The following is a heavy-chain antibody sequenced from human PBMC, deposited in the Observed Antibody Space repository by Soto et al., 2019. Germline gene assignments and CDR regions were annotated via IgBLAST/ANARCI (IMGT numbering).Heavy chain of an antibody. CDR2: IKEDGSEK. J-gene: IGHJ4*02. V-gene: IGHV3-7*04. CDR1: GFTFSSYW. Sequence: GGSLRLSCAASGFTFSSYWMSWVRQASGKGLEWLANIKEDGSEKYYVDSVKGRFTISRDNAKNSLYLQVNGLRAEDTAVYYCARGAGIGDYWGQGTLVTVSS. D-gene: IGHD3-10*01. CDR3: ARGAGIGDY.